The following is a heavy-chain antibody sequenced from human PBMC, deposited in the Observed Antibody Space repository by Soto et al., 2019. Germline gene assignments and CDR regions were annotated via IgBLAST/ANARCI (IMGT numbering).Heavy chain of an antibody. CDR1: GGSISSGDYY. CDR3: ARLAMVRGVMPNWFDP. D-gene: IGHD3-10*01. CDR2: IYYSGST. Sequence: QVQLQESGPGLVKPSQTLSLTCTVSGGSISSGDYYWSWIRQPPGKGLEWIGYIYYSGSTYYNPSLTSRVTISVDTTKNQFSLKLSSVTAADTAVYYCARLAMVRGVMPNWFDPWGQGTLVTVSS. V-gene: IGHV4-30-4*01. J-gene: IGHJ5*02.